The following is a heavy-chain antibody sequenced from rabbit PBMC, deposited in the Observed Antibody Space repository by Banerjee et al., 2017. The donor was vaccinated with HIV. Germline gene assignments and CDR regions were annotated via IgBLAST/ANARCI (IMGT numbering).Heavy chain of an antibody. D-gene: IGHD2-1*01. J-gene: IGHJ4*01. CDR1: GFSLSSYW. CDR3: ARSLYDEFNL. Sequence: QEQLKETGGGLVQPGGSLTLSCKASGFSLSSYWMSWVRQAPGKGLEYIGTISTGGSAYYASWVNGRFTISKTSTTVDLKMTSLTTADTATYFCARSLYDEFNLWGPGTLVTVS. V-gene: IGHV1S25*01. CDR2: ISTGGSA.